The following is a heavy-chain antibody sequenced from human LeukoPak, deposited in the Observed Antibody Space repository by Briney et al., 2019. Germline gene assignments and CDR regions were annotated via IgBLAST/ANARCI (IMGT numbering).Heavy chain of an antibody. CDR3: VSFYETN. J-gene: IGHJ4*02. D-gene: IGHD2-2*01. V-gene: IGHV3-74*01. CDR2: VNSDGSWT. CDR1: GNYW. Sequence: GGSLRLSCAASGNYWMHWVRQAPGKGLVWVSHVNSDGSWTSHADSVKGRFTISKDNAKNTVYLQMNNLRTEDTAVYYCVSFYETNWGRGTLVTVSS.